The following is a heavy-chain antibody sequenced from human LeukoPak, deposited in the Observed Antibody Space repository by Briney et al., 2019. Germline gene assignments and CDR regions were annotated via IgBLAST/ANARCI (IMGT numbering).Heavy chain of an antibody. Sequence: SETLSLTCAVYGGSFSGYFWSWIRQPPGKGLEWVGVINHSGGTNYNPSLKSRVTISVDTSKNQFSLKMNSVTAADTAVYYCARAPSGEVESAARGDYLDYWGQGTLVTVSS. CDR2: INHSGGT. CDR3: ARAPSGEVESAARGDYLDY. D-gene: IGHD6-13*01. J-gene: IGHJ4*02. CDR1: GGSFSGYF. V-gene: IGHV4-34*01.